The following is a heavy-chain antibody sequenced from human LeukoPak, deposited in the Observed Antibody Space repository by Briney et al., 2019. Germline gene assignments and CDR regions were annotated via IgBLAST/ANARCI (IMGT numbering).Heavy chain of an antibody. J-gene: IGHJ4*02. CDR3: AREYSSTWYGS. D-gene: IGHD6-13*01. Sequence: SETLSLTCTVSGGSINSYYWSWIRQPPGKGLEWIGYIYYSGSTNYNPSLKSRVTISVDTSKNQFSLKLSSVTAADTAVYYCAREYSSTWYGSWGQGTLVTVSS. CDR2: IYYSGST. V-gene: IGHV4-59*01. CDR1: GGSINSYY.